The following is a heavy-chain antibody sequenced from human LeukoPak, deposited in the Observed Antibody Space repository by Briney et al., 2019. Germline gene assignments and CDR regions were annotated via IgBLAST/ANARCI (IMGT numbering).Heavy chain of an antibody. D-gene: IGHD1-26*01. V-gene: IGHV3-74*01. J-gene: IGHJ4*02. CDR1: GFTFSGFW. CDR3: ARDGGGYPGHFDY. Sequence: GGSLRLSCAASGFTFSGFWMHWARQAPGKGPVWISLLPRDGSNTAYADSVKARFIISRDNAKNTLYLQMNSLSAEYTAVYYCARDGGGYPGHFDYWGQGTLVTVSP. CDR2: LPRDGSNT.